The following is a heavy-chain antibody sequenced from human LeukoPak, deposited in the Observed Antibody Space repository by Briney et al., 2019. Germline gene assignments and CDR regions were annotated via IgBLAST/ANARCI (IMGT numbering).Heavy chain of an antibody. D-gene: IGHD2-15*01. CDR3: ARYKLLGYCSGGSCQD. Sequence: PSETLSLTCTVSGGSISSGPYYWSWIRQHPGKGLEWIGSIYYSGSTYYNPSLKSRVTISVDTSKNQFSLKLSSVTAADTAVYYCARYKLLGYCSGGSCQDWGQGTLVTISS. CDR1: GGSISSGPYY. V-gene: IGHV4-39*07. CDR2: IYYSGST. J-gene: IGHJ4*02.